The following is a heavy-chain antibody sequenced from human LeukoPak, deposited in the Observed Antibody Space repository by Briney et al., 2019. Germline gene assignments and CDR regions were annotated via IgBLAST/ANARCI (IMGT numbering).Heavy chain of an antibody. J-gene: IGHJ4*02. V-gene: IGHV3-21*01. CDR1: GLTFSTYS. CDR3: ARGRGLPSFDY. CDR2: ISSSSSYI. D-gene: IGHD2-21*01. Sequence: KAGGSLRLSCAASGLTFSTYSMTWVRQAPGKGLEWVSSISSSSSYIYYADSVKGRFTISRDNAKNSLYLQMNSLRAEDTAVYYCARGRGLPSFDYWGQGTLVTVSS.